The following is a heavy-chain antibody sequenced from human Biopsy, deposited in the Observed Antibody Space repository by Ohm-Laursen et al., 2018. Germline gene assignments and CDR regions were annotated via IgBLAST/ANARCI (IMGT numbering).Heavy chain of an antibody. Sequence: PSETLSLTCTVSGGSFTGHYWSWIRQPPGKGLEWIGHISYTGYTSYNASLKSRVTISVDTSRNHFSLRLSSLTAADTAVYYCARGSNDFGGLYFPRWGQGTQVTVSS. CDR1: GGSFTGHY. V-gene: IGHV4-59*11. CDR3: ARGSNDFGGLYFPR. J-gene: IGHJ4*02. CDR2: ISYTGYT. D-gene: IGHD4-23*01.